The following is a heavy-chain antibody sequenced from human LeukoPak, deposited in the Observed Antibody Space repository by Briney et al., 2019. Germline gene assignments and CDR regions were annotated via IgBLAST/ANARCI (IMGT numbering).Heavy chain of an antibody. V-gene: IGHV1-69*05. D-gene: IGHD3-22*01. J-gene: IGHJ3*02. Sequence: ASVKVSCKASGGTFSSYAISWVRLAPGQGLEWMGGIIPIFGTANYTQKFQGRVTITTDESTSTAYMELSSLRSEDTAVYYCARTFNYYDSSGTWAFDIWGQGTMVTVSS. CDR2: IIPIFGTA. CDR3: ARTFNYYDSSGTWAFDI. CDR1: GGTFSSYA.